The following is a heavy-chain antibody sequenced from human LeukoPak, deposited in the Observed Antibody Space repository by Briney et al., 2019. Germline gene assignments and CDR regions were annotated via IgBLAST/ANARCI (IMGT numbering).Heavy chain of an antibody. D-gene: IGHD6-13*01. CDR1: GDSVSSNSAA. Sequence: SQTLSLTCAISGDSVSSNSAAWNWIRQSPSRGLEWLGRTYYRSKWYNDYAVSVKSRITINPDTSKNQFSLQLNSVTPEDTAVYYCAREASYSSSWYLFAEYFQQLGQGPLVPGSS. V-gene: IGHV6-1*01. J-gene: IGHJ1*01. CDR3: AREASYSSSWYLFAEYFQQ. CDR2: TYYRSKWYN.